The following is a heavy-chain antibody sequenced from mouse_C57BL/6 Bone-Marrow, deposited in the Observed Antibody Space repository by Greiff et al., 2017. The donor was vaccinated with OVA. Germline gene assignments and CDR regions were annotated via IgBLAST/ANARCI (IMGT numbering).Heavy chain of an antibody. Sequence: VQLQQSGAELARPGASVKLSCKASGYTFTSYGISWVKQRTGQGLEWIGEIYPRSGNTYYNEKFKGKATLTADKSSSTAYMELRSLTSEDSAVYFCATYYYGSSLNWYFDVWGTGTTVTVSS. V-gene: IGHV1-81*01. CDR2: IYPRSGNT. CDR1: GYTFTSYG. D-gene: IGHD1-1*01. J-gene: IGHJ1*03. CDR3: ATYYYGSSLNWYFDV.